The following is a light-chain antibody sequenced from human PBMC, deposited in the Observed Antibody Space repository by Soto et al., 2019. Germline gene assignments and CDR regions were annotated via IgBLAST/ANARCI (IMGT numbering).Light chain of an antibody. J-gene: IGKJ2*01. CDR2: DAS. Sequence: EVVLTQSPATLSLSPGERATLSCRASQTLANYLAWYQQRPGQAPRLLIYDASIRATGIPARFSGSGSGTDFTLTISSLEPEDSAVYYCQQRSDSYTFGQGTTLEIK. V-gene: IGKV3-11*01. CDR1: QTLANY. CDR3: QQRSDSYT.